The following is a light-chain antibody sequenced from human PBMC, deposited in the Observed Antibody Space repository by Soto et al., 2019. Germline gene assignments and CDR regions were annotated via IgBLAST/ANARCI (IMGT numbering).Light chain of an antibody. V-gene: IGLV1-44*01. J-gene: IGLJ2*01. CDR3: AAWDDSLNGVV. CDR1: SSNIGSNT. Sequence: QAVVTQPPSASGTPGQRVTISCSGSSSNIGSNTVNWYQQLPGTAPKLLIYSNNHRPSGVPDRFSGSKSGTSASLAISGLQSGDEADYYCAAWDDSLNGVVFGGGTQLTVL. CDR2: SNN.